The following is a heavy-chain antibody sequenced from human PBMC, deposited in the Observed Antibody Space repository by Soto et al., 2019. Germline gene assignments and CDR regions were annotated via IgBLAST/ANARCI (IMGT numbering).Heavy chain of an antibody. V-gene: IGHV1-18*01. Sequence: RASVKVSCKASGYTFTNFSITWVRQAPGQGLEWMGWISAYNGVTNYAQNLQGRVTMTTDTSTTTAYMELSGLRSDDTAVYYCARVMSGLLPFDYWGQGTLVTVS. J-gene: IGHJ4*02. CDR1: GYTFTNFS. CDR2: ISAYNGVT. D-gene: IGHD2-21*01. CDR3: ARVMSGLLPFDY.